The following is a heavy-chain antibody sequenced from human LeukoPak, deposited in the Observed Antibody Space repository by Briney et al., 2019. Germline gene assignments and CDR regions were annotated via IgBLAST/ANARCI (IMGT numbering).Heavy chain of an antibody. CDR1: GGSFSGYY. J-gene: IGHJ6*02. Sequence: PSETLSLTCAVYGGSFSGYYWSWIRQPPGKGLEWIGEINHSGSTNYNPSLKSRVTISVDTSKNQFSLKLSSVTAADTAVYYCARVGGKYYYYYGKDVWGQGTTVTVSS. CDR2: INHSGST. D-gene: IGHD4-23*01. CDR3: ARVGGKYYYYYGKDV. V-gene: IGHV4-34*01.